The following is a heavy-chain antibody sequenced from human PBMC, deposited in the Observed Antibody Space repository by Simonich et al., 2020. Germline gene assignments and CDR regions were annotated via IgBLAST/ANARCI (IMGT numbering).Heavy chain of an antibody. CDR2: ISTYNCNT. CDR3: ARASRGTWWYYYFDY. V-gene: IGHV1-18*01. Sequence: QVQLVQSGAEVKKPGASVKVSCKASGYTFTSYGISWVRQAPGQGLEWMGGISTYNCNTNYAQKLQGRVTMTTDTSTSTAYMELRSLRSDDTAVYYCARASRGTWWYYYFDYWGQGTLVTVSS. J-gene: IGHJ4*02. D-gene: IGHD2-15*01. CDR1: GYTFTSYG.